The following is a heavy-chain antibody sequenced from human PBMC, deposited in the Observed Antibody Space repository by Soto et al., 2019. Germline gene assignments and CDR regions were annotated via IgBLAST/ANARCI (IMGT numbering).Heavy chain of an antibody. D-gene: IGHD2-15*01. CDR3: ARDRRDCSGGSCYSFYYGMDV. Sequence: GASVKVSCKASGYTFTGHYMHWVRQAPGQGLEWMGWINPNSGGTNYAQKFQGWVTMTRDTSISTAYMELSRLRSDDTAVYYCARDRRDCSGGSCYSFYYGMDVWGQGTTVTVSS. J-gene: IGHJ6*02. CDR1: GYTFTGHY. V-gene: IGHV1-2*04. CDR2: INPNSGGT.